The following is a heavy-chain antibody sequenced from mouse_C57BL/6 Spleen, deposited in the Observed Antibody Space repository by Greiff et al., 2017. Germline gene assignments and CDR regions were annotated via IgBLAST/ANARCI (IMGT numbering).Heavy chain of an antibody. Sequence: EVQLMESGGGLVKPGGSLKLSCAASGFTFSDYGMHWVRQAPEKGLEWVAYISSGSSTIYYADTVKGRFTISRDNAKNTLFLQMTSLRSEDTAMYDCARIPNYDYDEGFAYWGQGTLVTVSA. J-gene: IGHJ3*01. D-gene: IGHD2-4*01. CDR3: ARIPNYDYDEGFAY. CDR2: ISSGSSTI. CDR1: GFTFSDYG. V-gene: IGHV5-17*01.